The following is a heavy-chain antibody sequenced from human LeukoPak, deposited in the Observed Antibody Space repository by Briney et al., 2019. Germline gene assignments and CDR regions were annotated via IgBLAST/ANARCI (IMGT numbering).Heavy chain of an antibody. V-gene: IGHV1-24*01. Sequence: ASVKVSCKVSGYTLTELSMHWVRQAPGKGLEWMGGFDPEDGETIYAQKFQGRVTMTEDTSTDTAYMELSSLRSEDTAVYYCATDSSGWYYYYGMDVWSQGTTVTVSS. CDR3: ATDSSGWYYYYGMDV. CDR1: GYTLTELS. D-gene: IGHD6-19*01. CDR2: FDPEDGET. J-gene: IGHJ6*02.